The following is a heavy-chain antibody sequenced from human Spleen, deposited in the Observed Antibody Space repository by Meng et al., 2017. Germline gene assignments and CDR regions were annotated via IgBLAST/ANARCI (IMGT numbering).Heavy chain of an antibody. V-gene: IGHV4-39*07. D-gene: IGHD2-21*02. CDR1: GGSISSSSYY. CDR2: IYYSGST. CDR3: AREGAYCGGDCHSPNWFDP. J-gene: IGHJ5*02. Sequence: SETLSPTCTVSGGSISSSSYYWGWIRQPPGKGLEWIGSIYYSGSTYYNPSLTSRVTISVDTSKNQFSLKLSSVTAADPAVYYCAREGAYCGGDCHSPNWFDPWGQGTLVTVSS.